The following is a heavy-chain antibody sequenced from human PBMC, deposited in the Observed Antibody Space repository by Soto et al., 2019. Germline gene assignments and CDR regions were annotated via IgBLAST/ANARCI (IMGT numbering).Heavy chain of an antibody. D-gene: IGHD2-2*01. CDR2: INHSGST. CDR1: GGSFSGYY. Sequence: SETLSLTCAVYGGSFSGYYWSWIRQPPGKGLEWIGEINHSGSTNYNPSLKSRVTISVDTSRNQFSLKLSSVTAADTAVYYCARGPHCSSTSCQGLIAVAGLFDYWGQGTLVTVSS. CDR3: ARGPHCSSTSCQGLIAVAGLFDY. J-gene: IGHJ4*02. V-gene: IGHV4-34*01.